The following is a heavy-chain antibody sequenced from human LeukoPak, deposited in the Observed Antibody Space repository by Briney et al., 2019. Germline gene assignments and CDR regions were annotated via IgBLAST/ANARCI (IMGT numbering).Heavy chain of an antibody. CDR1: GGSISSYY. CDR2: IYYSGST. J-gene: IGHJ4*02. Sequence: PSETLSLTCTVSGGSISSYYWSWIRQPPGKGLEWIGYIYYSGSTNYNPSLKSRVTMSVEASKKQFSLKLTSVTAADTAVYFCARGTLRLFDYWGQGTLVTVSS. CDR3: ARGTLRLFDY. D-gene: IGHD5/OR15-5a*01. V-gene: IGHV4-59*12.